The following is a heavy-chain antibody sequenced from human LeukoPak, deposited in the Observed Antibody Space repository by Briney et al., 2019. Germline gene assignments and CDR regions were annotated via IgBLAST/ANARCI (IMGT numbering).Heavy chain of an antibody. CDR1: RYTFTSYV. Sequence: GASVKDSCKASRYTFTSYVTSWVRPAPRQGLEWMGWISAYNGNTNYAQKLQGRVTMTTDTSTSTVYMELRSLRSDDTAVYYCARGSGYDPPAFDIWGQGTMVTVSS. J-gene: IGHJ3*02. D-gene: IGHD5-12*01. CDR3: ARGSGYDPPAFDI. V-gene: IGHV1-18*04. CDR2: ISAYNGNT.